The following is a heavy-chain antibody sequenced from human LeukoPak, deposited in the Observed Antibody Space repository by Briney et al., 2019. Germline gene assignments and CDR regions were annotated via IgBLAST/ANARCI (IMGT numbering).Heavy chain of an antibody. D-gene: IGHD3-10*01. Sequence: GRSLRLSCAASGFTFSSYGMHWVRQAPGKGLEWVAVIWYDGSNKYYADSVKGRFTISRDNSKNTLYLQMNSLRAEDTAVYYCARGGWFGELPFDYWGQGTLVTVSS. CDR2: IWYDGSNK. V-gene: IGHV3-33*01. CDR1: GFTFSSYG. CDR3: ARGGWFGELPFDY. J-gene: IGHJ4*02.